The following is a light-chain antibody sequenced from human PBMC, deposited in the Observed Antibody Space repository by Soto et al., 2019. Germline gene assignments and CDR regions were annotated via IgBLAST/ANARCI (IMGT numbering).Light chain of an antibody. Sequence: DIVMTQSPGTLSVSPGERATLSCRASQSVINNLAWYQQKPGQGPRLLIFGASTRATDIPARFSGSGSGPDFTLTISRLEPEDFAVYYCQQYGSSPRTCGQGTKVDIK. V-gene: IGKV3-20*01. CDR1: QSVINN. CDR3: QQYGSSPRT. J-gene: IGKJ1*01. CDR2: GAS.